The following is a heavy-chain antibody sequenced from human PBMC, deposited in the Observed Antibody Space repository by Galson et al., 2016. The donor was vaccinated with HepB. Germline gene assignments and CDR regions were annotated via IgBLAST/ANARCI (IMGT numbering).Heavy chain of an antibody. CDR3: ARDGGSGWSRLW. Sequence: SVKVSCKASGYTFTSYAIHWVRQAPGQRLEWMGWTNNANGNTEYAQSFQGRVTFTRDTSASTAYMELSSLRSEDTAVYYCARDGGSGWSRLWWGQGTLVAVSA. V-gene: IGHV1-3*04. D-gene: IGHD6-19*01. CDR1: GYTFTSYA. J-gene: IGHJ4*02. CDR2: TNNANGNT.